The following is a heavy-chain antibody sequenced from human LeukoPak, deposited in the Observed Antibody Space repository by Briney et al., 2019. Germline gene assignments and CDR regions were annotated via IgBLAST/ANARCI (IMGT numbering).Heavy chain of an antibody. V-gene: IGHV1-8*03. CDR2: MNPNSGNT. CDR1: GYTFTSYY. CDR3: ARGRRVYGGNPNYYYYYMDV. J-gene: IGHJ6*03. D-gene: IGHD4-23*01. Sequence: ASVKVSCKASGYTFTSYYINWVRQATGQGLEWMGRMNPNSGNTGYAQKFQGRVTITRNTSISTAYMELSSLRSEDTAVYYCARGRRVYGGNPNYYYYYMDVWGKGTTVTVSS.